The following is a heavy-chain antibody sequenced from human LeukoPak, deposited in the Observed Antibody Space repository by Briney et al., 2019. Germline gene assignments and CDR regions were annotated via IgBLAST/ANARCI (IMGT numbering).Heavy chain of an antibody. CDR2: INPNSGDT. CDR1: GFTFTGYY. J-gene: IGHJ3*01. V-gene: IGHV1-2*02. CDR3: ARIRDGYNDAYDL. Sequence: GASVKVSCKASGFTFTGYYMHWVRQAPGQGLEWMGWINPNSGDTNYVQKFQGRVTMTRDTSISTAYMELSSLRSEDTAIYYCARIRDGYNDAYDLWGQGTVVTVPS. D-gene: IGHD5-24*01.